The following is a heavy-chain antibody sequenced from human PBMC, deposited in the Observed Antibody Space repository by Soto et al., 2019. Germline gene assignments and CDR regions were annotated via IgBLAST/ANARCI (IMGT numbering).Heavy chain of an antibody. Sequence: QVQLQQWGAGLLKPSETLSLSCAVYGGSFSGYYWSWIRQPPGKGLEWIGEISHSGTTNYNPSLKGRVTIALEASKNQFSLKLSSMPAADTAMYYCARGGAGTTENWFDPWGQGTLVTVSS. V-gene: IGHV4-34*01. CDR1: GGSFSGYY. J-gene: IGHJ5*02. CDR3: ARGGAGTTENWFDP. CDR2: ISHSGTT. D-gene: IGHD1-7*01.